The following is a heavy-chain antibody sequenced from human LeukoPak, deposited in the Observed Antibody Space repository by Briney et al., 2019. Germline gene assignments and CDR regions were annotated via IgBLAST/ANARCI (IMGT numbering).Heavy chain of an antibody. Sequence: PSETLSLTCAVYGGSFSGYNWSWIRQPPGKGLEWIGEINHSGSTNYNPSLKSRVTISVDTSKNQFSLKLSSVTAADTAVYYCARGQDYDYVWGSYRWYFDLWGRGTPVTVSS. V-gene: IGHV4-34*01. J-gene: IGHJ2*01. CDR1: GGSFSGYN. D-gene: IGHD3-16*02. CDR3: ARGQDYDYVWGSYRWYFDL. CDR2: INHSGST.